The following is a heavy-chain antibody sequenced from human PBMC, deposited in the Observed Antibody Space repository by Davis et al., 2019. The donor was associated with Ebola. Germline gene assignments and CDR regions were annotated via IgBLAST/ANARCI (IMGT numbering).Heavy chain of an antibody. D-gene: IGHD5-24*01. J-gene: IGHJ4*02. Sequence: PGGSLRLSCTVSGGSISSYYWSWIRQPPGKGLEWIGYIYYSGSTNYNPSLKSRVTISVDTSKKKFSLKLSSVTAADTAVYYCARAAGYTGAPFDYWGQGTLVTVSS. V-gene: IGHV4-59*01. CDR1: GGSISSYY. CDR2: IYYSGST. CDR3: ARAAGYTGAPFDY.